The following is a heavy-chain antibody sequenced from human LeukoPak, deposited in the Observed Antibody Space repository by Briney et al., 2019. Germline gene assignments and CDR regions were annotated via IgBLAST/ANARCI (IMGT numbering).Heavy chain of an antibody. CDR3: ARDHNYAFDN. CDR1: GFTFSSYA. Sequence: GGSLRLSCTASGFTFSSYAMSWVRQAPGKGLEWVSAISGSGGSTYYADSVKGRFTISRDNSKNTLYLQMNSLRVEDTAVYYCARDHNYAFDNWGQGTLVTVSS. J-gene: IGHJ4*02. V-gene: IGHV3-23*01. D-gene: IGHD1-1*01. CDR2: ISGSGGST.